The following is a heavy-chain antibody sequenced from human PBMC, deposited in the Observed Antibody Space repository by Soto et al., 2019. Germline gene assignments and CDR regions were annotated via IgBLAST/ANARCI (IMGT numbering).Heavy chain of an antibody. J-gene: IGHJ4*02. Sequence: RASVKVSCKASGGTFSSYAISWVRQAPGQGLEWMGGIIPIFGTANYAQKFQGRVTITADESTSTAYMELSSLRSEDTAVYYCARSVRWGVSTSPFDYWGQGTLVTVSS. CDR1: GGTFSSYA. V-gene: IGHV1-69*13. D-gene: IGHD3-10*01. CDR3: ARSVRWGVSTSPFDY. CDR2: IIPIFGTA.